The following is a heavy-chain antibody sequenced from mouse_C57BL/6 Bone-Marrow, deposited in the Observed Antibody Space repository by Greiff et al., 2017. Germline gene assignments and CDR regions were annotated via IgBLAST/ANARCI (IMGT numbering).Heavy chain of an antibody. CDR1: GFTFSSYA. V-gene: IGHV5-9-1*02. CDR2: ISSGGDYI. Sequence: EVQRVESGAGLVKPGGSLKLSCAASGFTFSSYAMSWVRQTPEKRLEWVAYISSGGDYIYYADTVKGRVTIDRDNARHTMYLQMSSLKSEDTAMYYCTRGDYPFAYWGQGTMVTVSA. CDR3: TRGDYPFAY. D-gene: IGHD2-4*01. J-gene: IGHJ3*01.